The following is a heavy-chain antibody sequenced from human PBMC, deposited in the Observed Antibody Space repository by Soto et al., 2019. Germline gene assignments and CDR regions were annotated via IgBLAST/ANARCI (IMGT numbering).Heavy chain of an antibody. CDR2: ISGSGGST. J-gene: IGHJ4*02. CDR3: AKDFCYLECLTPDY. Sequence: GGSLRLSCAASGFTFSSYAMSWVRQAPGKGLEWVSAISGSGGSTYYADSVKGRFTISRDNSKNTLYLQMNSLRAEDTAVYYCAKDFCYLECLTPDYWGQGTLVTVSS. CDR1: GFTFSSYA. V-gene: IGHV3-23*01. D-gene: IGHD1-1*01.